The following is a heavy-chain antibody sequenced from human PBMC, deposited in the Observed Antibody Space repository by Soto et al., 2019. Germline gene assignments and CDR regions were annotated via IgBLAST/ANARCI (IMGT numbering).Heavy chain of an antibody. CDR2: ISGSGGST. Sequence: EVQLLESGGGLVQPGGSLRLSCAASGFTFSSYAMSWVRQAPGKGLEWVSAISGSGGSTYYADSVKGRFTISRDNSKNTLYLQMNSLRAEDTAVYYCAKDPATVVTAQGGGGGYWGQGTLVTVSS. D-gene: IGHD4-17*01. V-gene: IGHV3-23*01. CDR1: GFTFSSYA. CDR3: AKDPATVVTAQGGGGGY. J-gene: IGHJ4*02.